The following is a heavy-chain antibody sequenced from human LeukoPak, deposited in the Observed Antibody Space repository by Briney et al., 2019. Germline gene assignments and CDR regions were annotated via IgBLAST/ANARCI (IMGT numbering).Heavy chain of an antibody. V-gene: IGHV3-21*01. J-gene: IGHJ4*02. CDR2: ISSNGNYI. D-gene: IGHD1-26*01. Sequence: PGGSLRLSCAASGFTFSSYSMYWVRQAPGKGLECVSSISSNGNYIYYADSVRCRFTISRANAENTLYLRMNSLRAEDTAVYYCARDLRSFNSGSSGYWGQGSLVTVSS. CDR3: ARDLRSFNSGSSGY. CDR1: GFTFSSYS.